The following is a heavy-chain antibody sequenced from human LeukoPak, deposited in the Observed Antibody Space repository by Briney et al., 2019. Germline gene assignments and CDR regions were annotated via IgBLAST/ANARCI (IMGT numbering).Heavy chain of an antibody. D-gene: IGHD2-2*01. Sequence: EASVKVSCKASGYTFTGYYMHWVRQAPGQGLEWMGWINPNSGGTNYAQKFQGRVTITRDTSISTAYMELSRLRSDDTAVYYCARVGRDIVVPFDYWGQGTLVTVSS. V-gene: IGHV1-2*02. CDR2: INPNSGGT. CDR3: ARVGRDIVVPFDY. CDR1: GYTFTGYY. J-gene: IGHJ4*02.